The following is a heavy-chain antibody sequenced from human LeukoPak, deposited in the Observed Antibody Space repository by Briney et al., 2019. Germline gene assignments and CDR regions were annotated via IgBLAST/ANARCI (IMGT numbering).Heavy chain of an antibody. D-gene: IGHD3-22*01. CDR2: MNPNSGNT. J-gene: IGHJ4*02. CDR3: ARRRKYYDSSGYYYGIDY. V-gene: IGHV1-8*01. Sequence: ASVKVSCKASGYTFTSYDINWVRQATGQGLEWMGWMNPNSGNTGYAQKFQGRVTMTRNTSISTAYMELSSVTAADTAVYYCARRRKYYDSSGYYYGIDYWGQGTLVTVSS. CDR1: GYTFTSYD.